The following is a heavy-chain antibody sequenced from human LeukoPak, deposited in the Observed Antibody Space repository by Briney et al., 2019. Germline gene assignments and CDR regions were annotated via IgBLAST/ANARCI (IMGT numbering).Heavy chain of an antibody. J-gene: IGHJ6*03. Sequence: GGSPRLSCAASGFTFSSYSMNWVRQAPGKGLEWVSSISSSSSYIYYADSVKGRFTISRDNAKNSLYLQMNSLRAEDTAVYYCARVVGYGSSSSYYYYYYMDVWGKGTTVTVSS. V-gene: IGHV3-21*01. CDR3: ARVVGYGSSSSYYYYYYMDV. CDR2: ISSSSSYI. D-gene: IGHD6-6*01. CDR1: GFTFSSYS.